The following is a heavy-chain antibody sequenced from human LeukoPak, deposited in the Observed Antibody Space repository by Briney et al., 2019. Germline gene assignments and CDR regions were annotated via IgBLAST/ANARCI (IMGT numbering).Heavy chain of an antibody. J-gene: IGHJ5*02. Sequence: EASVKVSCKASGYSFTTYEVNWVRQAPGQGLEWMGWMNPKSGNTGYAPKFQGRVTMTRNTSIDTAFMELKSLSFEDTAVYYCAKATTTIAAVPHNPWGQGTLVTVSS. CDR2: MNPKSGNT. CDR3: AKATTTIAAVPHNP. CDR1: GYSFTTYE. D-gene: IGHD6-13*01. V-gene: IGHV1-8*01.